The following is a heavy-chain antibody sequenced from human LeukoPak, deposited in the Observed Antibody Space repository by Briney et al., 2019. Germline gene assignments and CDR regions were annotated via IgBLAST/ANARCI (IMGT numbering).Heavy chain of an antibody. D-gene: IGHD3-3*01. CDR2: IYTSGST. J-gene: IGHJ5*02. Sequence: PSETLSLTCTVSGGSISSYYWSWIRQPAGKGLEWIGRIYTSGSTNYNPSLKSRVTMSVDTSKNQFSLKLSSVTAADTAVYYCARGTYYDFWSGYYLPVTNWFDPWGQGTLVTVSS. V-gene: IGHV4-4*07. CDR3: ARGTYYDFWSGYYLPVTNWFDP. CDR1: GGSISSYY.